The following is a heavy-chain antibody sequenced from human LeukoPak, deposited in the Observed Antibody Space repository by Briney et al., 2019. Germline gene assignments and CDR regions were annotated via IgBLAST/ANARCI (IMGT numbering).Heavy chain of an antibody. Sequence: GASVKVSCKVSGYSLSELFTHWVRQAPGKGLEWMGGFDPEDGEPMYAQKFQGRVTMTEDTSTDTAYMELRSLRSEDTAMYYCATEKDELLDSWGQGTLVTVSS. V-gene: IGHV1-24*01. J-gene: IGHJ5*01. CDR3: ATEKDELLDS. D-gene: IGHD1-1*01. CDR1: GYSLSELF. CDR2: FDPEDGEP.